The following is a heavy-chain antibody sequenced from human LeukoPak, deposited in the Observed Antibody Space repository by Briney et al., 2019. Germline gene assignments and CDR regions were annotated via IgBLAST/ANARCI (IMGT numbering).Heavy chain of an antibody. J-gene: IGHJ3*02. CDR3: AREPTAHDAFDI. CDR2: INSDGSST. CDR1: GFSFSSYW. Sequence: GRSLRLSCAASGFSFSSYWMHWVRQAPGKGLVWVSRINSDGSSTSYADSVKGRFTISRDNAKNTLYLQMNSLRAEDTAVYYCAREPTAHDAFDIWGQGTMVTVSS. V-gene: IGHV3-74*01. D-gene: IGHD1-14*01.